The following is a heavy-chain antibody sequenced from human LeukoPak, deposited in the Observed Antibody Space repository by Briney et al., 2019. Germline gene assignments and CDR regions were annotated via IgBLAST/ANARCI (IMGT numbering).Heavy chain of an antibody. CDR2: LERDSGKT. D-gene: IGHD1-26*01. J-gene: IGHJ4*02. V-gene: IGHV1-24*01. CDR3: LTRWDPFDH. Sequence: GASVKVSCKVSGDRLRERSRHWVRQTPGKGLQWIGGLERDSGKTLYAQNFPGRLPMSEDTSPAKAYMALPSLTFQDTGVYYCLTRWDPFDHWGQGTLVFVSA. CDR1: GDRLRERS.